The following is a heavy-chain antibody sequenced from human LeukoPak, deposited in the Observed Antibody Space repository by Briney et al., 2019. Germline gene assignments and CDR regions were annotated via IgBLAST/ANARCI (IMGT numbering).Heavy chain of an antibody. D-gene: IGHD3-10*01. CDR2: IYYSGST. V-gene: IGHV4-59*01. CDR1: GGSISNYY. Sequence: PSETLSLTCTVSGGSISNYYWSWIRQPPGKGLEWIGYIYYSGSTNYNPSLKSRVTISVDTSKNQFSLKLSSVTAADTAVYYCATTNVLLWFGELSKTAYFDYWGQGTLVTVSS. CDR3: ATTNVLLWFGELSKTAYFDY. J-gene: IGHJ4*02.